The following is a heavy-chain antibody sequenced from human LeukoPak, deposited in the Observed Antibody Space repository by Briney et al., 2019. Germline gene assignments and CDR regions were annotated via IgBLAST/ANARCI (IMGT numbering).Heavy chain of an antibody. CDR1: GGSISSYY. V-gene: IGHV4-34*01. J-gene: IGHJ4*02. D-gene: IGHD3-22*01. CDR3: ARGNTMIVVVLDY. Sequence: SETLSLTCTVSGGSISSYYWSWIRQPPGKGLEWIGEINHSGSTNYNPSLKSRVTISVDTSKNQFSLKLSSVTAADTAVYYCARGNTMIVVVLDYWGQGTLVTVSS. CDR2: INHSGST.